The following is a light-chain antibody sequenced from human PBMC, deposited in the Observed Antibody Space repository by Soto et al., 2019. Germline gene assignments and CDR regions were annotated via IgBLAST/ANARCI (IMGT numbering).Light chain of an antibody. V-gene: IGKV4-1*01. J-gene: IGKJ1*01. Sequence: DIVMTQSPDSLAVSLGERATINCKSSQSVLYSSNNKNYLAWYQQKPGQPPKLLIYWASTRESVVPDRFSGSGSGTDSTLTIRSLQAEDVAVYYCQQYYRPWTFGQGTKVEIK. CDR2: WAS. CDR1: QSVLYSSNNKNY. CDR3: QQYYRPWT.